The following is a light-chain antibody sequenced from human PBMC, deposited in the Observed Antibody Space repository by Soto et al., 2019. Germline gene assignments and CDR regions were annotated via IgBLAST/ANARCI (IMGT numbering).Light chain of an antibody. CDR3: QQYENLPT. CDR1: QNINNY. V-gene: IGKV1-33*01. Sequence: IHMTQSPSSLSASVGDRVTTTCQASQNINNYLNWYQQKPGRAPKLLIYDASNLEAGVPSRFRGSASGTDFTFTISRLQPEDIATYYCQQYENLPTFGQGTRLEIK. CDR2: DAS. J-gene: IGKJ5*01.